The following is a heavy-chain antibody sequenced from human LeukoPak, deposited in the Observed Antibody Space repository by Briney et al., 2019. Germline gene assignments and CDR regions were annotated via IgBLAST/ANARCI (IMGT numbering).Heavy chain of an antibody. J-gene: IGHJ4*02. D-gene: IGHD2-2*01. CDR1: GFTFGDYA. CDR3: TRDCSSTSCFYDY. V-gene: IGHV3-49*04. Sequence: GRSLRLSCTASGFTFGDYAMSWVRQAPGKGLEWVGFIRSKAYGGTTEYAASVKGRFTISRDDSKSIAYLQMNSLKTEDTAVYYCTRDCSSTSCFYDYWGQGTLVTVSS. CDR2: IRSKAYGGTT.